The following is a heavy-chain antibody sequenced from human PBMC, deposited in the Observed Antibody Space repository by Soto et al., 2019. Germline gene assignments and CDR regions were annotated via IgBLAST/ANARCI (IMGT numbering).Heavy chain of an antibody. CDR3: VRNEYSYDPYYFDF. CDR2: IYNSGGT. Sequence: PSETLSLTCSVSGGSISSSSYFWGWIRQPPGKGLEWIGIIYNSGGTYYNPSLKSRVTMAVDTSKNQFSLKLGSVTAADTAVYYCVRNEYSYDPYYFDFWGQGSLVTVSS. V-gene: IGHV4-39*01. CDR1: GGSISSSSYF. J-gene: IGHJ4*02. D-gene: IGHD5-18*01.